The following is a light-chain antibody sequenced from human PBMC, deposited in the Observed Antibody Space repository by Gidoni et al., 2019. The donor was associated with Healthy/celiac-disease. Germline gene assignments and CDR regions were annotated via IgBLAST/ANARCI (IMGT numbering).Light chain of an antibody. CDR2: GAS. V-gene: IGKV3-20*01. Sequence: ELVLTQSPGTLSLSPEERATLSCRARQSVSSSYLAWYQQKPGQAPRLLIYGASSRATGIPDRFSGSGSGTDFTLTISRLEPEDLAVYVCQQYGSSPPLTFGGGTKVEIK. CDR1: QSVSSSY. CDR3: QQYGSSPPLT. J-gene: IGKJ4*01.